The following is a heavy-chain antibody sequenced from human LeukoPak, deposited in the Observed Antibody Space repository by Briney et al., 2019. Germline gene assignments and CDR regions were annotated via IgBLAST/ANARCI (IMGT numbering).Heavy chain of an antibody. CDR2: INHSGST. Sequence: PSETLSLTCAVYGGSFSGYYWSWIRQPPGKGLEWIGEINHSGSTNYNPSLKSRVTISVDTSKNQFSLKLSSVTAADTAVYYCARGSESYYYYGMDVWGQGTTVTFSS. V-gene: IGHV4-34*01. CDR1: GGSFSGYY. CDR3: ARGSESYYYYGMDV. J-gene: IGHJ6*02.